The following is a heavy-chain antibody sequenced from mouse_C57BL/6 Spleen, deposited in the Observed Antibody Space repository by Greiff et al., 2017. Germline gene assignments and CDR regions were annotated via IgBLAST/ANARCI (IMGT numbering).Heavy chain of an antibody. CDR3: ARFDYDEYYAMDY. V-gene: IGHV1-81*01. J-gene: IGHJ4*01. CDR1: GYTFTSYG. Sequence: QVQLKESGAELARPGASVKLSCKASGYTFTSYGISWVKQRTGQGLEWIGEIYPRSGNTYYNEKFKGKATLTADKSSSTAYMELRSLTSEDSAVYFCARFDYDEYYAMDYWGQGTSVTVSS. CDR2: IYPRSGNT. D-gene: IGHD2-4*01.